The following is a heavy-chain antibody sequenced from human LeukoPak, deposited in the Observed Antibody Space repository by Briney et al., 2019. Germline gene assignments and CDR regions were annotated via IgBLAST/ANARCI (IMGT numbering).Heavy chain of an antibody. CDR1: GGSTKYYY. V-gene: IGHV4-4*07. D-gene: IGHD3-3*01. CDR3: PRAAELYDFWGGYGPFDL. J-gene: IGHJ3*01. CDR2: IHISGTF. Sequence: SETLSLTCTVSGGSTKYYYWSWIRQPAGKRLEWIGRIHISGTFNYNASLESRVTMSIDTSKSPFFLTLPSVTAADTAVYFCPRAAELYDFWGGYGPFDLWGQGKMVTVSS.